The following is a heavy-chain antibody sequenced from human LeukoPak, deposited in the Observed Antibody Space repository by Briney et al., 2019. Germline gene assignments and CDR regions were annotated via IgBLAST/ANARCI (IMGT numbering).Heavy chain of an antibody. J-gene: IGHJ4*02. Sequence: PSETLSLTCAVSGGSISSSNWWNWVRQTPGKGLEWVSIIFGNGDTTYYADSVKGRFTVSRDNSKDTLYLQMNDLRPDDTAIYYCAKRNTMVRGGPCFDYWGQGLLVTVSS. CDR3: AKRNTMVRGGPCFDY. CDR2: IFGNGDTT. V-gene: IGHV3-23*01. CDR1: GGSISSSN. D-gene: IGHD3-10*01.